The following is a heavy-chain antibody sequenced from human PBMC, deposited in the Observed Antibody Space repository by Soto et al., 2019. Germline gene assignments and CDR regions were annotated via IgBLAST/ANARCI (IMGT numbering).Heavy chain of an antibody. CDR1: GGSISSYY. CDR2: IYYSGST. J-gene: IGHJ5*02. V-gene: IGHV4-59*01. CDR3: SSLRYGSGSYSWFDP. D-gene: IGHD3-10*01. Sequence: SETLSLTCTVSGGSISSYYWSWIRQPPGKGLEWIGYIYYSGSTNYNPSLKSRVTISVDTSKNQFSLKLSSVTAADTAVYYCSSLRYGSGSYSWFDPWGQGTLVTVSS.